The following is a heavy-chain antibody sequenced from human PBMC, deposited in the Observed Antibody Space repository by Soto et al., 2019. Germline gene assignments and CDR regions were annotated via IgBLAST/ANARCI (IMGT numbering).Heavy chain of an antibody. CDR1: GYTFTSYG. CDR2: ISAYNGNT. J-gene: IGHJ3*02. Sequence: VASVKVSCKTSGYTFTSYGISWVRQAPGQGLEWMGWISAYNGNTNYAQKLQGRVTMTRDTSTSTAYMELRSLRSDDTAVYYCARVRDIVVVVAARGGGSAFDIWGQGTMVTVSS. V-gene: IGHV1-18*01. CDR3: ARVRDIVVVVAARGGGSAFDI. D-gene: IGHD2-15*01.